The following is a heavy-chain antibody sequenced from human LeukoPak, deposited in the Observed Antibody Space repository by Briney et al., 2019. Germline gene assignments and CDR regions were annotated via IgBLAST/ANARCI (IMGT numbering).Heavy chain of an antibody. CDR2: IYPGDSDT. CDR3: ARIDCSSTSCRTGFDY. CDR1: GYSFTSYW. V-gene: IGHV5-51*01. J-gene: IGHJ4*02. D-gene: IGHD2-2*01. Sequence: GESLKISCKGSGYSFTSYWIGWVRQMPGKGLEWMGIIYPGDSDTRYSPSLQGQVTISADKSISTAYLQWSSLKASDTAMYYCARIDCSSTSCRTGFDYWGQGTLVTVSS.